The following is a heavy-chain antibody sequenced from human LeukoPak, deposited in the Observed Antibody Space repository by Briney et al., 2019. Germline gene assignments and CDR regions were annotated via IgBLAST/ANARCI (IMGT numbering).Heavy chain of an antibody. CDR2: ISGGGGST. CDR3: AKEYGSGSYYYDY. CDR1: GFTFSSSA. D-gene: IGHD3-10*01. Sequence: GGSLRLSCAASGFTFSSSAMSWVRQAPGKGLEWVSAISGGGGSTYYADSVKGRFTISRDNSKNTLYLQMNSRRAEDTAVYYCAKEYGSGSYYYDYWGQGTLVTVSS. J-gene: IGHJ4*02. V-gene: IGHV3-23*01.